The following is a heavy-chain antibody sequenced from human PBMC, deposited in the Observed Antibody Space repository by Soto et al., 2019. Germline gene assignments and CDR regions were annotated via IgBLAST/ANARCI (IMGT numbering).Heavy chain of an antibody. CDR3: ARDLNWNFILNY. V-gene: IGHV3-30*04. J-gene: IGHJ4*02. CDR1: GFTFSSHA. Sequence: GGSLRLSCAASGFTFSSHAMHWVRQAPGKGLEWVAVISYDGSVRYFADSVKGRFTISRDNSKNTLYLQMNSLTAEDTAMYYCARDLNWNFILNYWGQGTLVTVSS. CDR2: ISYDGSVR. D-gene: IGHD1-7*01.